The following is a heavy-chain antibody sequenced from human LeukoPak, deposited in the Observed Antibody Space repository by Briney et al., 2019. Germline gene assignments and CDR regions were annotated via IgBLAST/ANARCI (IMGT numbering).Heavy chain of an antibody. Sequence: KSSQTLSLTCTVSGGSISSGGYYWSWIRQPPGKGLEWIGYIYHSGSTYYNPSLKSRVTISVDRSKNQFSLKLSSVTAADTAVYYCAGNAAYSYGSDDAFDIWGQGTMVTVSS. CDR3: AGNAAYSYGSDDAFDI. J-gene: IGHJ3*02. D-gene: IGHD5-18*01. CDR2: IYHSGST. V-gene: IGHV4-30-2*01. CDR1: GGSISSGGYY.